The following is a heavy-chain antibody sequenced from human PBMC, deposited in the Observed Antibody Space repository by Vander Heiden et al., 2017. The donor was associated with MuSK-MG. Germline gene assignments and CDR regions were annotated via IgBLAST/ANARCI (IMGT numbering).Heavy chain of an antibody. J-gene: IGHJ6*03. CDR2: IWYDGSNK. CDR3: ARDGWLYYYDSSGYSYYYYMDV. D-gene: IGHD3-22*01. Sequence: GKGLEWVAVIWYDGSNKYYADSVKGQFTISRDNSKNTLYLQMNSLRAEDTAVYYCARDGWLYYYDSSGYSYYYYMDVWGKGTTVTVSS. V-gene: IGHV3-33*01.